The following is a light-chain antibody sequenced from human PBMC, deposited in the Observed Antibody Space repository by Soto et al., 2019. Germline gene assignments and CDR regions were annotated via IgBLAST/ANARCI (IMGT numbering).Light chain of an antibody. Sequence: QSVLTQPPSVSGAPGQRVTISCTGSSSNIGAGYNVHWYQQVPGTAPKLLIYGDSNRPSGVPDRFSGSKPGTSASLAITGLQAEDEADYYCQSYDSSLSGWLFGGGTKLTVL. CDR2: GDS. CDR3: QSYDSSLSGWL. CDR1: SSNIGAGYN. J-gene: IGLJ3*02. V-gene: IGLV1-40*01.